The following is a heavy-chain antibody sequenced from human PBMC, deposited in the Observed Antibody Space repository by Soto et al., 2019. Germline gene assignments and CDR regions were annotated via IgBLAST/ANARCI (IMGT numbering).Heavy chain of an antibody. V-gene: IGHV5-51*01. CDR1: GYSFTSYW. Sequence: GESLKISCKGSGYSFTSYWIGWVRQMPGKGLELMGIVSPADSDTRYSPSFQGQVTISADRSISTAYLQWTSLEASDTAIYYCARLLRANWEGFDYWGQGTLVTVSS. D-gene: IGHD7-27*01. CDR2: VSPADSDT. J-gene: IGHJ4*02. CDR3: ARLLRANWEGFDY.